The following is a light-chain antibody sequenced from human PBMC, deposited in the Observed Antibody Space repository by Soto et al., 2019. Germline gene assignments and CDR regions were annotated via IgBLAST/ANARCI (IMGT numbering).Light chain of an antibody. CDR1: QDISRY. V-gene: IGKV1-33*01. Sequence: DIQVTQSPSSLSASVGDRVTITCQASQDISRYLDWYQQKPGQAPKVLIYGASNLIRGVSSRFSGSGSGTHFTFTITSLQPEDFATYYCQHYHALPYTFGQGTKLDIK. CDR2: GAS. J-gene: IGKJ2*01. CDR3: QHYHALPYT.